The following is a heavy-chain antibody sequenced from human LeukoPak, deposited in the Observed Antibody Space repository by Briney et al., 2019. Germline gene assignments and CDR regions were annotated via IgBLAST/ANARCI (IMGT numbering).Heavy chain of an antibody. CDR3: ARDRVNYFDY. V-gene: IGHV3-7*01. J-gene: IGHJ4*02. CDR1: GFTFSTYW. CDR2: INQDGSEK. Sequence: GGSLRLSCAASGFTFSTYWMSWVRQAPGKGLEWVANINQDGSEKSYVDSEKGRFTISRDNAKKSLYLQMNSLRAEDTAVYYCARDRVNYFDYWGQGTLVTVSS. D-gene: IGHD3-10*01.